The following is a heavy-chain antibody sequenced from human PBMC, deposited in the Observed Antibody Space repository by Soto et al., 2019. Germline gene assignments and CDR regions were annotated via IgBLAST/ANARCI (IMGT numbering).Heavy chain of an antibody. Sequence: WGSLILSCAASGFTFSSYGMHWVRQAQGKGLEWVAVISYDGSNKYYADSVKGRFTISRDNSKNTLYLQMNSLRAEDTAVYYCAKDLTPIAVAGSFLDYWGQGTLVTVSS. CDR3: AKDLTPIAVAGSFLDY. CDR2: ISYDGSNK. D-gene: IGHD6-19*01. CDR1: GFTFSSYG. V-gene: IGHV3-30*18. J-gene: IGHJ4*02.